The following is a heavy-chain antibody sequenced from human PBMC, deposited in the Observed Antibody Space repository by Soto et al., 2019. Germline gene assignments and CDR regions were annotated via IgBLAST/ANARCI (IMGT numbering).Heavy chain of an antibody. Sequence: ASLRLSYAALGFTFSSYSMNWVRQAQGKGLEWVSSISSSSSYLYDAESVKGRFTISRDNAKNSLYLKINSLRAEDTAVYYCARAARVVVSCNWFCPWGQGTLVTVSS. CDR2: ISSSSSYL. J-gene: IGHJ5*02. V-gene: IGHV3-21*01. D-gene: IGHD3-22*01. CDR1: GFTFSSYS. CDR3: ARAARVVVSCNWFCP.